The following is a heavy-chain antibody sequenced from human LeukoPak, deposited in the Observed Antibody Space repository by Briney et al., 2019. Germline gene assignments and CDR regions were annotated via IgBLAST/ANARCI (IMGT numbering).Heavy chain of an antibody. D-gene: IGHD7-27*01. CDR2: INHSGST. Sequence: SETLSLTCAVYGGSFSGYYWSWIRQPPGKGLEWIGEINHSGSTNYNPSLKSRVTISADTSKNQFSLKLSSVTAADTAVYYCASRKLGNDYWGQGTLVTVSS. V-gene: IGHV4-34*01. CDR1: GGSFSGYY. CDR3: ASRKLGNDY. J-gene: IGHJ4*02.